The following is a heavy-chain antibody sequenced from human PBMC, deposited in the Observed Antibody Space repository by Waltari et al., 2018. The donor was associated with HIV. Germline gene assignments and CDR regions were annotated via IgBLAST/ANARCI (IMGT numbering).Heavy chain of an antibody. Sequence: EVQLVESGGGLVKPGGSLRLSCAVSGFTFTNAWMNWVRQAPGKGLEWVGRINSSTDGGTTDYAAPVKGRFTISRDDSRNTLYLQMNSLKTEDTAVYYCTTDAPPRASVRFLECFWGQGTLVTVSS. J-gene: IGHJ4*02. CDR3: TTDAPPRASVRFLECF. CDR2: INSSTDGGTT. D-gene: IGHD3-3*01. CDR1: GFTFTNAW. V-gene: IGHV3-15*01.